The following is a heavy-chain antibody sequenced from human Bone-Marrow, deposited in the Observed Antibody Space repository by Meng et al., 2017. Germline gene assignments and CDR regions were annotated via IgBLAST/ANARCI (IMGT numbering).Heavy chain of an antibody. CDR3: ARGPTTMAHDFDY. J-gene: IGHJ4*02. D-gene: IGHD4-11*01. CDR2: INHSGST. Sequence: QAHLQQWGPGLLKPSETLSLTCVVSGGSFSDYYWSWIRQPPGKGLEWIGEINHSGSTNYNPSLESRATISVDTSQNNLSLKLSSVTAADSAVYYCARGPTTMAHDFDYWGQGTLVTVSS. V-gene: IGHV4-34*01. CDR1: GGSFSDYY.